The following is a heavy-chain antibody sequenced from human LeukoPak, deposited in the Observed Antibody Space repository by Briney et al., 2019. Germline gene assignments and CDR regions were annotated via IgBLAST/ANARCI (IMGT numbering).Heavy chain of an antibody. Sequence: PGGSLRLSCAASGFTFDDYAMHWVRQAPGKGLEWVSGISWNSGSIGYADSAKGRFTISRDNAKDSLYLQMNSLRAEDTALYYCAKDNSSGYPSWGQGTLVTVSS. CDR1: GFTFDDYA. D-gene: IGHD3-22*01. V-gene: IGHV3-9*01. CDR3: AKDNSSGYPS. J-gene: IGHJ4*02. CDR2: ISWNSGSI.